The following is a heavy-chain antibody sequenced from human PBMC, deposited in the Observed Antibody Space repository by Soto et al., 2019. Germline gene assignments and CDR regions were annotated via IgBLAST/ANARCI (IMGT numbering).Heavy chain of an antibody. CDR1: GFAFSSYG. CDR3: AKDATYYDFWSGYLKSYYGMDV. V-gene: IGHV3-30*18. CDR2: ISYDGSNK. Sequence: SLRLSCAASGFAFSSYGMHWVRQAPGKGLEWVAVISYDGSNKYYTDSVKGRFTISRDNSKNTLYLQMNSLRAEDTAVYYCAKDATYYDFWSGYLKSYYGMDVWGQGTTVTVSS. J-gene: IGHJ6*02. D-gene: IGHD3-3*01.